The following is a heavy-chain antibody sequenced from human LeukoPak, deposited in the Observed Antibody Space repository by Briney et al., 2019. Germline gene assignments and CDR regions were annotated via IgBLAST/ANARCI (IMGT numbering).Heavy chain of an antibody. CDR1: GGTFSSYA. CDR3: ARDPASGYAFEV. V-gene: IGHV1-69*13. J-gene: IGHJ3*01. Sequence: SVKVSCKASGGTFSSYAISWVRQAPGQGLEWMGGIIPIFGTANYAQKFQGRVTITADESTSTAYMELSSLRSEDTAVYYCARDPASGYAFEVWGQGTMVTVSS. CDR2: IIPIFGTA. D-gene: IGHD2-2*01.